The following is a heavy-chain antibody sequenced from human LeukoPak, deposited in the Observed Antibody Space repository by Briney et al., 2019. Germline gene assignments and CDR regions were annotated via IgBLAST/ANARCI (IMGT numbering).Heavy chain of an antibody. V-gene: IGHV5-51*01. J-gene: IGHJ3*02. D-gene: IGHD3-22*01. Sequence: GESLKISCKGSGYSFTSYWIGWVRQMPGKGLEWMGIIYPGDSDTRYSPSFQGQVTTSADKSISTAYLQWSSLKASDTAMYYCATFYDSSGYYPLGAFDIWGQGTMVTVSS. CDR2: IYPGDSDT. CDR3: ATFYDSSGYYPLGAFDI. CDR1: GYSFTSYW.